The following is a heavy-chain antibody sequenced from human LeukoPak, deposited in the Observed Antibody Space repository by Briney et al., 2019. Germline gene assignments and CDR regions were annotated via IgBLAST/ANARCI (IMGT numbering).Heavy chain of an antibody. CDR1: GYTFTSYG. D-gene: IGHD3-10*01. CDR2: INPSGGST. CDR3: ARDSGLANYYYYYYMDV. J-gene: IGHJ6*03. V-gene: IGHV1-46*01. Sequence: ASVKVSCKASGYTFTSYGISWVRQAPGQGLEWMGIINPSGGSTSYAQKFQGRVTMTRDMSTSTVYMELSSLRSEDTAVYYCARDSGLANYYYYYYMDVWGKGTTVTVSS.